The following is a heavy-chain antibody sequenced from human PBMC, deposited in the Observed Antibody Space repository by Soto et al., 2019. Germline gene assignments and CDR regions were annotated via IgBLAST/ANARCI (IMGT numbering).Heavy chain of an antibody. V-gene: IGHV1-69*02. Sequence: QVQLVQSGAELKKPGSSVKVSCKASGGTFSSYTISWVRQAPGQGLEWMGRIIPLLDMADYAQKFQGRVTITADKSTSTAYMELSSLRSEDTAVYFCARYRLAAAGTATDYWGQGTLVIVSS. CDR1: GGTFSSYT. CDR3: ARYRLAAAGTATDY. CDR2: IIPLLDMA. J-gene: IGHJ4*02. D-gene: IGHD6-13*01.